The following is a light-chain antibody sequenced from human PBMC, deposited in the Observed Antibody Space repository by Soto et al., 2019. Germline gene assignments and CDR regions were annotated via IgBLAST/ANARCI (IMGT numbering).Light chain of an antibody. CDR2: GVS. CDR3: QQRSNWPRT. J-gene: IGKJ1*01. CDR1: QSVRYNY. V-gene: IGKV3D-20*02. Sequence: EIVMTQSPATLSLSPGEGATPACRSSQSVRYNYLAWYQQKPGQAPRLLIYGVSTRATGIPDRFSGSGSGTDFTLTISSLEPEDFAVYYCQQRSNWPRTFGQGTKVDI.